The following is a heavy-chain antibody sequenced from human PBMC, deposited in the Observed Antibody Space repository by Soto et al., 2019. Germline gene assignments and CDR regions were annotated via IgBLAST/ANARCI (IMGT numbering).Heavy chain of an antibody. J-gene: IGHJ6*02. Sequence: QVQLVQSGAEVKKPGSSVKVSCKASGGTFSSYAITWVRQAPGQGLEWMGGIIPIFDTVNYPQKFQGRITITAHESTRTDSMALRRVRPRDTAVYYCARGIWPGYSGSSQSGMDVWCQGNTVTVSS. V-gene: IGHV1-69*12. D-gene: IGHD3-22*01. CDR1: GGTFSSYA. CDR2: IIPIFDTV. CDR3: ARGIWPGYSGSSQSGMDV.